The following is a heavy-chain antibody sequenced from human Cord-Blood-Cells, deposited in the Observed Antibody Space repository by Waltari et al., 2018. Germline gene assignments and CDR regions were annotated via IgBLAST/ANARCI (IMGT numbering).Heavy chain of an antibody. D-gene: IGHD4-17*01. CDR2: INPNTGVK. V-gene: IGHV1-2*02. CDR3: ARVDKTTVTTDY. Sequence: QVQLVQSGAEVKKPGASVKVSCKASGYTFTGYYMHWVRQAPGQGLEWMGWINPNTGVKNDAQKFQGRVTITRDTSISTAYMELSRLRSDDTAVYYCARVDKTTVTTDYWGQGTLVTVSS. CDR1: GYTFTGYY. J-gene: IGHJ4*02.